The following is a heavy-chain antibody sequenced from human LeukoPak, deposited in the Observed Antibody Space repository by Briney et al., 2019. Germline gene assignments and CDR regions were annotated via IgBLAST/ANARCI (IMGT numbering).Heavy chain of an antibody. J-gene: IGHJ4*02. CDR1: GGSFSGYY. CDR2: INHSGST. V-gene: IGHV4-34*01. Sequence: SETLSLTCAVYGGSFSGYYWSWIRQPPGKGLEWIGEINHSGSTNYNPSLKSRVTILVDTSKNQFSLKLSSVTAADTAVYYCARGNGARSRTGYFDYWGQGTLVTVSS. D-gene: IGHD6-6*01. CDR3: ARGNGARSRTGYFDY.